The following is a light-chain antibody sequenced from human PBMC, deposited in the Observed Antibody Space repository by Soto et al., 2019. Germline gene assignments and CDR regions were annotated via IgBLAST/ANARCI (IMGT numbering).Light chain of an antibody. CDR2: TVS. V-gene: IGKV3-15*01. Sequence: EIVMTQSPGTLSVSPGERVTLSCRASQSVSSKVAWYQQKPGQAPRLLIFTVSLRATGVPARFSGSGSGTEFTLTISSLQSEDFAVYWCQQYYNWPLEYTFGQGTKLEI. CDR3: QQYYNWPLEYT. J-gene: IGKJ2*01. CDR1: QSVSSK.